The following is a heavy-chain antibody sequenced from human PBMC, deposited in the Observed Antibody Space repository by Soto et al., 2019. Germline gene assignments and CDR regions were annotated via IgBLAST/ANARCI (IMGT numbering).Heavy chain of an antibody. V-gene: IGHV1-69*02. CDR2: IIPILGIA. CDR3: ALRIAAAGGVDY. J-gene: IGHJ4*02. CDR1: GGTFSSYT. Sequence: QVQLVQSGAEVKKPGSSVKVSCKASGGTFSSYTISWVRQAPGQGLEWMGRIIPILGIANYAQKFQGRVRIRAXXSTSTAYMELSSLRSEDTAVYYCALRIAAAGGVDYWGQGTLVTVSS. D-gene: IGHD6-13*01.